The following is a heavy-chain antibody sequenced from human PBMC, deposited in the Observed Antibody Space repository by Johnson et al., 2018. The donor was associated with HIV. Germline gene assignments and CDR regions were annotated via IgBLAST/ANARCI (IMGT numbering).Heavy chain of an antibody. Sequence: VQLVESGGGVVRPGGSLRLSCAASGFTFDDYGMSWVRQAPGKGLEWVSSISGGSTYYADSRKGRFTISRDNSKNTLYLQMGSLRAEDMAVYFCASISLGAFDIWGQGTLVTVSS. CDR3: ASISLGAFDI. CDR2: ISGGST. V-gene: IGHV3-38*02. CDR1: GFTFDDYG. J-gene: IGHJ3*02.